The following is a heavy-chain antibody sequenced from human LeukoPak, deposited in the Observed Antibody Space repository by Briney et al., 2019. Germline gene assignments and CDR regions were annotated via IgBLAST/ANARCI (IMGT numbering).Heavy chain of an antibody. CDR3: ARVHYDILTGYSYFDD. CDR2: ITAYNGNT. J-gene: IGHJ4*02. V-gene: IGHV1-18*01. CDR1: GYTFINYG. D-gene: IGHD3-9*01. Sequence: ASVKVSCKASGYTFINYGINWVRQAPGQGLEWMGWITAYNGNTNYAQKFQGRVTLTTDTSTSTAYMDLRSLRSDDTAVYYCARVHYDILTGYSYFDDWGQGTLVTVSS.